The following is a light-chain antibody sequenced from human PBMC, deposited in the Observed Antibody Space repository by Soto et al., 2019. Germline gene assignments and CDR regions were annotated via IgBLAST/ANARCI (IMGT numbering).Light chain of an antibody. J-gene: IGKJ4*01. V-gene: IGKV1-5*01. CDR1: QSIMSW. CDR3: QQYDNYKPLT. Sequence: IQMTQSPSTLSASFGDRVTITCRASQSIMSWLAWYQQKPGKAPKLLIFDASSLESGTPSRFSGRRSGTQFTLTINGLQPDDFATYYCQQYDNYKPLTFGGGTKVDI. CDR2: DAS.